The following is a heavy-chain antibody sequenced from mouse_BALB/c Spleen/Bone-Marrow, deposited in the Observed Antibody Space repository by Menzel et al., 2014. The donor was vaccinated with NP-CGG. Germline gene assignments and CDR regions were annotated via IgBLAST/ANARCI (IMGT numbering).Heavy chain of an antibody. V-gene: IGHV1-53*01. D-gene: IGHD6-1*01. Sequence: QVQLPQSEAELVKPRASVKLSCTASVYTFTSNDMYWVKQRPGQGLESIGQINPSHGDTKFDEKFQIRATLTVDKSSTTAYMHRSSLASAVSAVYYCAALPHWGQGTSATVS. CDR1: VYTFTSND. J-gene: IGHJ4*01. CDR3: AALPH. CDR2: INPSHGDT.